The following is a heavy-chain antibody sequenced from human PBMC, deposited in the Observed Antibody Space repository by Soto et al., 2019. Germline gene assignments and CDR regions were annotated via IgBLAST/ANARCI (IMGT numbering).Heavy chain of an antibody. CDR3: AREPRDGYNMYYFDY. J-gene: IGHJ4*02. Sequence: GASVKVSCKASGGTFSSHAISWVRQAPGQGLEWMGGIIPIFGTANYAQKFQGRVTITADESTSTAYMELSSLRSEDTAVYYCAREPRDGYNMYYFDYWGQGTLVTVSS. V-gene: IGHV1-69*13. CDR2: IIPIFGTA. D-gene: IGHD5-12*01. CDR1: GGTFSSHA.